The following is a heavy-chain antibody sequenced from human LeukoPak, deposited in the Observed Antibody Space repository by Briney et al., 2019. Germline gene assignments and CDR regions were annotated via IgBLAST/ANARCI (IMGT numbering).Heavy chain of an antibody. D-gene: IGHD1-26*01. Sequence: SETLSLTCAVYGGSFSGYYWSWIRQPPGKGLEWIGEINHSGSTNYNPSLKSRVTISVDASKNQFSLKLSSVTAADTAVYYCARIVGAPGDFDYWGQGTLVTVSS. CDR2: INHSGST. J-gene: IGHJ4*02. V-gene: IGHV4-34*01. CDR3: ARIVGAPGDFDY. CDR1: GGSFSGYY.